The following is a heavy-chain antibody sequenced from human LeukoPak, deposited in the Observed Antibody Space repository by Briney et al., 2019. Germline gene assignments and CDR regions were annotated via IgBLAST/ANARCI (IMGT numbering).Heavy chain of an antibody. V-gene: IGHV3-33*06. J-gene: IGHJ2*01. CDR3: AKDQVNMIVVVLWYFDL. CDR2: IWYDGSNK. CDR1: GFTFSSYG. D-gene: IGHD3-22*01. Sequence: GRSLRLSCAASGFTFSSYGMHWVRQAPGKGLEWLAVIWYDGSNKYYADSVKGRFTISRDNSKNTLYLQMNSLRAEDTAVYYCAKDQVNMIVVVLWYFDLWGRGTLVTVSS.